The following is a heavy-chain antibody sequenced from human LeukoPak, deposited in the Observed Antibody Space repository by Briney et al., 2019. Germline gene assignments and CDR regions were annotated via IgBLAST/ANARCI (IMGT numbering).Heavy chain of an antibody. CDR1: GFTFSSYS. Sequence: GGSLRPSCAASGFTFSSYSMNWVRQAPGKGLEWVSSISSSSSYIYYADSVKGRFTTSRDNAKNSLYLQMNSLRAEDTAVYYCARVLGYGSGSYYNWFDPWGQGTLVTVSS. CDR3: ARVLGYGSGSYYNWFDP. J-gene: IGHJ5*02. V-gene: IGHV3-21*01. D-gene: IGHD3-10*01. CDR2: ISSSSSYI.